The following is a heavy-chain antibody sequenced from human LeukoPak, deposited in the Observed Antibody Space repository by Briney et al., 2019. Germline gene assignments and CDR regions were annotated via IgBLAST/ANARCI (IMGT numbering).Heavy chain of an antibody. V-gene: IGHV3-11*01. Sequence: GGSLRLSCAASGFTFSDYYMSWIRQAPGKGLEWVSYISSSGSTIYYADSVKGRFTISRDNAKNSLYLQMNSLRAEDTAVYYCARADLDPDGTRRYSGYEDRDYWGQGTLVTVSS. D-gene: IGHD5-12*01. CDR2: ISSSGSTI. CDR3: ARADLDPDGTRRYSGYEDRDY. J-gene: IGHJ4*02. CDR1: GFTFSDYY.